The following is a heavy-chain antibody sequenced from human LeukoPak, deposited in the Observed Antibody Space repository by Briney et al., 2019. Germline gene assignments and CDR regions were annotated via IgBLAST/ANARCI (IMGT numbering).Heavy chain of an antibody. D-gene: IGHD4-11*01. CDR1: GGSISSYY. J-gene: IGHJ6*03. CDR3: ARLTNYYYYMDV. V-gene: IGHV4-4*09. Sequence: PSETLSLTCTVSGGSISSYYWSWIRQPPGKGLEWIGYIYTSGSTNYNPSLKSRVTISVDTSKNQFSLKLSSVTAADTAVYYCARLTNYYYYMDVWGKGTMVTVSS. CDR2: IYTSGST.